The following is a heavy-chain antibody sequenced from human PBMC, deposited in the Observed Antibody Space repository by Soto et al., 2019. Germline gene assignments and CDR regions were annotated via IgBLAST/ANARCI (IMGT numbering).Heavy chain of an antibody. Sequence: EVQLVESGGGLVQPGRSLRLSCAASGFTFDDYAMHWVRQAPGKGLEWVSGISWNSGSIGYADSVKGRFTISRDNAKNSLYLQMNSLRAEDTALYYCAKDNTGVGELAQFDYWGQGTLVTVSS. CDR3: AKDNTGVGELAQFDY. D-gene: IGHD3-16*01. V-gene: IGHV3-9*01. CDR2: ISWNSGSI. J-gene: IGHJ4*02. CDR1: GFTFDDYA.